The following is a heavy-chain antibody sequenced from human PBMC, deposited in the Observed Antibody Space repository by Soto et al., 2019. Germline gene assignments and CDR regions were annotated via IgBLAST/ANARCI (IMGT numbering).Heavy chain of an antibody. CDR3: ASWAYGTAALQRDV. Sequence: QVQLVESGGGLVKPGESLRLSCAVSGFTFSDYYMAWIRQAPGKGLEWIAYISSVGDTIYYADSVKGRFTISRDNTKNSVYMQINSLRAEDKAVYYCASWAYGTAALQRDVWGKGTTVTVS. J-gene: IGHJ6*03. CDR1: GFTFSDYY. V-gene: IGHV3-11*01. D-gene: IGHD2-2*01. CDR2: ISSVGDTI.